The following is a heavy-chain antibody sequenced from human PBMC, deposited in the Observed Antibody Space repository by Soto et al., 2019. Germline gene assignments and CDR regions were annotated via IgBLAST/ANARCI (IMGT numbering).Heavy chain of an antibody. CDR3: ARGEVLGWSQTRPHDAFDI. D-gene: IGHD6-19*01. CDR1: GFTFSSYG. J-gene: IGHJ3*02. Sequence: QVQLVESGGGVVQPGRSLRLSCAASGFTFSSYGMHWVRQAPGKGLEWVAVIWYDGSNKYYADSVKGRFTISRDNSKNTLYLQMNSLRAEDTAVYYCARGEVLGWSQTRPHDAFDIWGQGTMVTVSS. V-gene: IGHV3-33*01. CDR2: IWYDGSNK.